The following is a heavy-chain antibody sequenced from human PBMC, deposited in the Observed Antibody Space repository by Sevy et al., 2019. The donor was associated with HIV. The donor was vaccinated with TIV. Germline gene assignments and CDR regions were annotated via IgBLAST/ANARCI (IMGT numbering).Heavy chain of an antibody. CDR1: GGTFSSYG. CDR2: IIPILGTV. V-gene: IGHV1-69*13. D-gene: IGHD6-19*01. Sequence: ASVKVSCKASGGTFSSYGISWVRQAPGQGLEWMGGIIPILGTVNYAQKFQGRVTITADESTKTAYMELSSLRSEDTAVYYCARGGGNGWYYFDYWGQETLVTVSS. CDR3: ARGGGNGWYYFDY. J-gene: IGHJ4*02.